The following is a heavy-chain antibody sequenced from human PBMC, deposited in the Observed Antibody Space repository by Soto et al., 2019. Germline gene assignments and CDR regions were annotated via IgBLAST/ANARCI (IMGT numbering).Heavy chain of an antibody. Sequence: PGGSLRLSCAASGFTFSSYWMHWVRQAPGKGLVWVSRINSDGSSTSYADSVKGRFTISRDNAKNTLNLQMNSLRAEDTAVYYCARDGAYYYDSSGQQWGDYWGQGTLVTVSS. CDR3: ARDGAYYYDSSGQQWGDY. D-gene: IGHD3-22*01. CDR1: GFTFSSYW. CDR2: INSDGSST. V-gene: IGHV3-74*01. J-gene: IGHJ4*02.